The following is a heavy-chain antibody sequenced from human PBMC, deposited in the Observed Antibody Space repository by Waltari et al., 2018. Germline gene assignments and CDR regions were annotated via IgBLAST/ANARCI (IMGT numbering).Heavy chain of an antibody. J-gene: IGHJ3*02. D-gene: IGHD3-22*01. Sequence: EVQLVESGGGLVQPGGSRRLSCAASGFTLSSYWMSWVRQAPGKGVEWVANIKKDGSEEYYVDSVRGRFTISRDNAKNSLYLQMNSLRPEDTAVYYCARDQWFAFDIWGQGTMVTVSS. CDR1: GFTLSSYW. CDR3: ARDQWFAFDI. CDR2: IKKDGSEE. V-gene: IGHV3-7*01.